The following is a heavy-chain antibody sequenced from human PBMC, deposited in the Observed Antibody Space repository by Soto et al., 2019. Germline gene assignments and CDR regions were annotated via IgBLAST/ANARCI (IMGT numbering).Heavy chain of an antibody. V-gene: IGHV3-23*01. J-gene: IGHJ4*02. CDR3: AKSVWGPRGLYHHDY. D-gene: IGHD3-16*01. CDR2: ISGSGGST. CDR1: GFTFSSYA. Sequence: PGGSLRLSCAASGFTFSSYAMSWVRQAPGKGLEWVSAISGSGGSTYYADSVKGRFTISRDNSKNTLYLQMNSLRAEDTAVYYCAKSVWGPRGLYHHDYWGQGALVTVSS.